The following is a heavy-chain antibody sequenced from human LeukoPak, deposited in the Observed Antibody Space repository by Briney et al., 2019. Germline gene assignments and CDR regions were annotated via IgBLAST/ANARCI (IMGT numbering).Heavy chain of an antibody. CDR1: GYIFPPYW. CDR2: IYPAHSDT. J-gene: IGHJ4*02. D-gene: IGHD6-6*01. CDR3: ARRPAFYFDY. V-gene: IGHV5-51*01. Sequence: GESLKISCQISGYIFPPYWIPGVRHVPGKGVEWMGVIYPAHSDTKYSPSFQGQVTFSVDKSISTAYLQWNSLKASDTAIYYCARRPAFYFDYWGQGTLVTVSS.